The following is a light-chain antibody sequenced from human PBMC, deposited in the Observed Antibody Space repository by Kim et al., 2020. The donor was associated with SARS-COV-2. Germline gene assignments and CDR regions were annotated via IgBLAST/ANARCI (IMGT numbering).Light chain of an antibody. Sequence: SSELTQDPAVSVALGQTVRITCQGDSLRNYYASWYQQKSGQAPVLVIYGKNNRPSGIPDRFSGSSSGNTASLTITGAQAEDEADYYCNSRDSSGNHPFGGGTQLTVL. V-gene: IGLV3-19*01. CDR3: NSRDSSGNHP. J-gene: IGLJ2*01. CDR2: GKN. CDR1: SLRNYY.